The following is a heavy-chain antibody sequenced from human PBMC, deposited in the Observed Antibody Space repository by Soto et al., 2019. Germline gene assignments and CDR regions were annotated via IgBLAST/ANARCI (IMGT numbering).Heavy chain of an antibody. CDR3: AKDIWFGELLSPLDY. J-gene: IGHJ4*02. D-gene: IGHD3-10*01. Sequence: EVQLVESGGGLVQPGRSLRLSCAASGFTFDDYVMHWVRQAPGKGLEWVSGISWNSGSIGYADSVKGRFTISRDNAKNSLYLQMNSLRAEDTALYYCAKDIWFGELLSPLDYWGQGTLVTVSS. CDR2: ISWNSGSI. V-gene: IGHV3-9*01. CDR1: GFTFDDYV.